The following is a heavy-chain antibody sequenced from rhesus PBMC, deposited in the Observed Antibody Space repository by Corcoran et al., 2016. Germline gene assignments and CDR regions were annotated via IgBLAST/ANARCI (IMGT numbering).Heavy chain of an antibody. J-gene: IGHJ4*01. V-gene: IGHV3S25*01. Sequence: EVQLVESGGGLAKPGGSLRLSCAASGFTFSSYWMNWVRQAPGKGLEWVSAIKSGGGRTYYADAGKGRCTISRENSKKTLSLQMNSLRAEDTDVYDCAKERYSSGWANFDYWGQGVLVTVSS. D-gene: IGHD6-31*01. CDR2: IKSGGGRT. CDR3: AKERYSSGWANFDY. CDR1: GFTFSSYW.